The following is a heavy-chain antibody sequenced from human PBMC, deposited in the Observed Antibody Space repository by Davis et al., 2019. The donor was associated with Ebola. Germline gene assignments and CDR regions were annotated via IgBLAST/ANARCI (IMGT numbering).Heavy chain of an antibody. Sequence: SETLSLTCTVSGDSISSSNLWSWVRQPPGKGLEWIGETYQSGSTYYNPSLKSRVTISVDKSKNQFSLKLTSMTAAETAVYYCARGRRANYYYYGMDVWGQGTTVTVSS. CDR2: TYQSGST. J-gene: IGHJ6*02. D-gene: IGHD6-25*01. CDR3: ARGRRANYYYYGMDV. CDR1: GDSISSSNL. V-gene: IGHV4-4*02.